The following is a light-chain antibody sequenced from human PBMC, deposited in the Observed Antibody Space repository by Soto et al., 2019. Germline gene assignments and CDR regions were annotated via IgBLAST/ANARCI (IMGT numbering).Light chain of an antibody. J-gene: IGKJ1*01. CDR1: QSVSSSY. V-gene: IGKV3-20*01. CDR2: GAA. CDR3: QQYGSSPPVT. Sequence: PGERANLSCRASQSVSSSYLAWYQQKPGQAPRLLIYGAASRATGIPDRFSGSGSGTDFTLTISRLEPEDYAVYYCQQYGSSPPVTFGQGTKVDIK.